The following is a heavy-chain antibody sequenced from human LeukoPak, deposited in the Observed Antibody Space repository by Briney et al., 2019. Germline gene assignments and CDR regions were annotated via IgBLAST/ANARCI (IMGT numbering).Heavy chain of an antibody. V-gene: IGHV3-9*01. CDR2: ITWNSNSI. CDR3: AKDIFRVAERGFDY. D-gene: IGHD6-19*01. J-gene: IGHJ4*02. Sequence: GRSLRLSCAASGFTFADYDMHWVRQAPGKGLEWVSGITWNSNSIGYADSVKGRFTISRDNAKNSLYLQMNSLRAEDTAFYYCAKDIFRVAERGFDYWGQGTLVTVSS. CDR1: GFTFADYD.